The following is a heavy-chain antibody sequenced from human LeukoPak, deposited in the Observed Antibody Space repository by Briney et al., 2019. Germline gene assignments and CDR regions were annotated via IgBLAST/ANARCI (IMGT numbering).Heavy chain of an antibody. CDR1: GGSISSYY. J-gene: IGHJ4*02. V-gene: IGHV4-59*08. D-gene: IGHD5-24*01. Sequence: PSETLSLTCTVSGGSISSYYWSWIRQPPGKGLEWIGFIYYSGSTNYNPSLKSRATISVDTSKNQFSLKLSSVTAADMGVYYCAKSRDGYNNYQFDYWGQGTLVTVSS. CDR3: AKSRDGYNNYQFDY. CDR2: IYYSGST.